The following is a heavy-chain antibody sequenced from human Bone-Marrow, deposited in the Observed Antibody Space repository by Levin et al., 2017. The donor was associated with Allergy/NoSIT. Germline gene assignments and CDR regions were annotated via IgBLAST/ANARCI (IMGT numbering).Heavy chain of an antibody. V-gene: IGHV4-34*01. CDR2: INHSGST. CDR1: GGSFSDYY. Sequence: PSETLSLTCAVYGGSFSDYYWSWIRQPPGKGLEWIGEINHSGSTNYNPSLKSRVTISVDTSKNQFSLKLSSVTAADTAVYYCARRSHIAAAGPFDYWGQGTLVTVSS. D-gene: IGHD6-13*01. J-gene: IGHJ4*02. CDR3: ARRSHIAAAGPFDY.